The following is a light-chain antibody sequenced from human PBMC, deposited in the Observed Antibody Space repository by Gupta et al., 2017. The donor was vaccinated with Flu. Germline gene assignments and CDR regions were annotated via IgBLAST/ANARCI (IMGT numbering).Light chain of an antibody. CDR3: QQSYSTPPT. Sequence: DIQMTQSPSSLSASVGDRVTITCRASQSISSYLNWYQHKPGKAPKLLIYAASSLQSGVPSRFSGSGSGTDFTVTISSLQPEDFATYYCQQSYSTPPTFGQGTKVEIK. CDR2: AAS. J-gene: IGKJ1*01. CDR1: QSISSY. V-gene: IGKV1-39*01.